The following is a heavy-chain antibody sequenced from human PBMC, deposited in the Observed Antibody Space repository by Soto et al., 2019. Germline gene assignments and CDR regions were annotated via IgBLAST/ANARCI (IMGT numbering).Heavy chain of an antibody. D-gene: IGHD2-21*02. CDR1: GGSISSYY. CDR2: IYYSGST. J-gene: IGHJ4*02. Sequence: QVQLQESGPGLVKPSETLSLTCTVSGGSISSYYWSWIRQPPGKGLEWIGYIYYSGSTNYNPSLKSRVTISVDTSKNQFSLKLSSVTAADTAVYYCARYKVTAGGAYFDYWGQGTLVTVSS. CDR3: ARYKVTAGGAYFDY. V-gene: IGHV4-59*08.